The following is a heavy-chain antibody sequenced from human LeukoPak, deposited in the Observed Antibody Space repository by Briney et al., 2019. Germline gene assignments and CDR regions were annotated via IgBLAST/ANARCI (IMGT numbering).Heavy chain of an antibody. J-gene: IGHJ5*02. CDR3: AREETIDFWSGYYDSGHNWFDP. V-gene: IGHV3-21*01. CDR1: GFTFSRYW. CDR2: ISSSSSYI. Sequence: GGSLRLSCAASGFTFSRYWMSWVRQAPGKGLEWVSSISSSSSYIYYADSVKGRFTISRDNAKNSLYLQMNSLRAEDTAVYYCAREETIDFWSGYYDSGHNWFDPWGQGTLVTVSS. D-gene: IGHD3-3*01.